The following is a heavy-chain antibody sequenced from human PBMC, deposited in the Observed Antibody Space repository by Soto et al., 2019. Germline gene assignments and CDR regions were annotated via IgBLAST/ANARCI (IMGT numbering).Heavy chain of an antibody. V-gene: IGHV4-38-2*02. CDR1: GFSISSGYY. Sequence: KPSETLSLTCTVSGFSISSGYYWGWVRQPPGKGLEWIGSMYHSGTTYYNPSLKSRVTISINTSKNQFSLKLTSVTAADTAVYYCARDWYRDGYKGGYFDYWGQGTLVTVSS. CDR2: MYHSGTT. D-gene: IGHD1-26*01. J-gene: IGHJ4*02. CDR3: ARDWYRDGYKGGYFDY.